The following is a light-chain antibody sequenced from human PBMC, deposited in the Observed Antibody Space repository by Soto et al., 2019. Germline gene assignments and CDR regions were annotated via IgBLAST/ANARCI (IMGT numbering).Light chain of an antibody. Sequence: EIVMTQSPATLSVSPGERATLSCRASQSVRNYLAWYQQKPGQAPRLLIYGASTRATGIPARFSGSGSGTEFSLTISSLQSEDCAVYYCQQYDNWPTTFGQGTKVDI. J-gene: IGKJ1*01. CDR3: QQYDNWPTT. CDR1: QSVRNY. V-gene: IGKV3-15*01. CDR2: GAS.